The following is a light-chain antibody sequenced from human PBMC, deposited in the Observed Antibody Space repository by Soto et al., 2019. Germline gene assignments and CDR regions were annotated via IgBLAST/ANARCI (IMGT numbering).Light chain of an antibody. V-gene: IGKV3-15*01. Sequence: EIVMTQSPATLSVSPGERATLSCRASQSVSSNLAWYQQKPGQAPRLLIYGASTRATGIPARFSGSGSGTEFTLTISSLQSEDFAVYYCLQYNNWPRTFGQGTKVDNK. J-gene: IGKJ1*01. CDR3: LQYNNWPRT. CDR1: QSVSSN. CDR2: GAS.